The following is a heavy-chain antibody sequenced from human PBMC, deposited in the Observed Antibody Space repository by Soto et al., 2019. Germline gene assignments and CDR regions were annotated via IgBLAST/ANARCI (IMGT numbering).Heavy chain of an antibody. J-gene: IGHJ5*02. V-gene: IGHV4-31*03. Sequence: SETLSLTCTVSGGSISSGGYYWSWIRQHPGKGLEWIGYIYYSGSTYYNPSLKSRVTISVDTSKNQFSLKLSSVTAADTAVYYCAREWEQLVLGGIDPWGQGTLVTVSS. CDR1: GGSISSGGYY. D-gene: IGHD6-6*01. CDR2: IYYSGST. CDR3: AREWEQLVLGGIDP.